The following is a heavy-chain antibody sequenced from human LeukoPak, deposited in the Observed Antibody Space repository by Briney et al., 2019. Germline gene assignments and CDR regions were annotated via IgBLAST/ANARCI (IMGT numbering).Heavy chain of an antibody. Sequence: PGGSLRLSCAASGFTFSRYVMSWIRQPPGKGLEWIGEINHSGSTNYNPSLKSRVTISVDTSKNQFSLKLSSVTAADTAVYYCARDSWRGYSYDSDYWGQGTLVTVSS. CDR2: INHSGST. CDR1: GFTFSRYV. D-gene: IGHD5-18*01. J-gene: IGHJ4*02. V-gene: IGHV4-34*01. CDR3: ARDSWRGYSYDSDY.